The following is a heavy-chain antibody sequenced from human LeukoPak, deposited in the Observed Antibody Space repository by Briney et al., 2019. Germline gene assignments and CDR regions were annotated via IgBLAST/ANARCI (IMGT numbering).Heavy chain of an antibody. CDR1: GYTFSNSI. Sequence: GESLKISCKGSGYTFSNSIIGWVRQMPGKGLEWMGIIYPGDSETRYSPSFQGQVTISADKSISTAYLQWSSLRASDTAMYYCARLPAGSGMRGDYLGQGTLVTVSS. V-gene: IGHV5-51*01. CDR2: IYPGDSET. D-gene: IGHD2-15*01. J-gene: IGHJ4*02. CDR3: ARLPAGSGMRGDY.